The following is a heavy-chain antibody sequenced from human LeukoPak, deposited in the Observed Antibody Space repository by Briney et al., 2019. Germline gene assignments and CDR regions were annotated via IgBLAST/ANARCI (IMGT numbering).Heavy chain of an antibody. CDR2: IYYSGST. CDR3: ASADIAAAGLFDY. D-gene: IGHD6-13*01. J-gene: IGHJ4*02. CDR1: GGSISSYY. V-gene: IGHV4-59*08. Sequence: PSETLSLTCTVSGGSISSYYWSWIRQPPGKGLEWIGYIYYSGSTNYNPSLKSRVTTPVDTSKNQFSLKLSSVTAADTAVYYCASADIAAAGLFDYWGQGTLVTVSS.